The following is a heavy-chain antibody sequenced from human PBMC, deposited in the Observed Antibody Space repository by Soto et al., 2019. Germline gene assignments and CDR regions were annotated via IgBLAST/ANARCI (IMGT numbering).Heavy chain of an antibody. V-gene: IGHV4-39*01. Sequence: SETLSLTCTVSGGSISSSSYYWGWIRQPPGKGLEWIGSIYYSGSTYYNPSLKSRVTISVDTSKNQFSLKLSSVTAADTAVYYCARPIAGRPGIVDYWGQGTLVTVSS. CDR2: IYYSGST. CDR1: GGSISSSSYY. D-gene: IGHD3-10*01. J-gene: IGHJ4*02. CDR3: ARPIAGRPGIVDY.